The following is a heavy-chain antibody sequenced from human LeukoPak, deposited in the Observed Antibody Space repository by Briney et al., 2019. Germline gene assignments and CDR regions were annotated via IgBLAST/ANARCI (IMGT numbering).Heavy chain of an antibody. Sequence: RTGGSLRLSCAASGFTFSSYWMYWARQAPGKGLVWVSCLNSDGSTTNYADSVKGRFTIPRDVAKNTLYLPMNSLRAEDTAVYYCARDLYGAFDYWGQRTLVTVSS. CDR1: GFTFSSYW. V-gene: IGHV3-74*01. CDR2: LNSDGSTT. D-gene: IGHD4-17*01. CDR3: ARDLYGAFDY. J-gene: IGHJ4*02.